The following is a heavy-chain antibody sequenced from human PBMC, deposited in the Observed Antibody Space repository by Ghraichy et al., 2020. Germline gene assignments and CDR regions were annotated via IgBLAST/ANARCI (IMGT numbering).Heavy chain of an antibody. CDR1: GFTFSDYY. CDR3: ARDSQTYYYDSSGYYPLGY. D-gene: IGHD3-22*01. Sequence: GESLNISCAASGFTFSDYYMSWIRQAPGKGLEWVSYISSSGSTIYYADSVKGRFTISRDNAKNSLYLQMNSLRAEDTAVYYCARDSQTYYYDSSGYYPLGYWGQVTLVTVSS. J-gene: IGHJ4*02. V-gene: IGHV3-11*01. CDR2: ISSSGSTI.